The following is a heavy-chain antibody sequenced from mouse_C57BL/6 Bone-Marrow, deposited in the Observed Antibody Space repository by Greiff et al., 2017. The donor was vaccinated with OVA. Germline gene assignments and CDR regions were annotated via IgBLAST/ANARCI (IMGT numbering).Heavy chain of an antibody. D-gene: IGHD2-1*01. CDR2: ISSGGSYT. CDR3: ARHKGNYPYYYAMDY. J-gene: IGHJ4*01. V-gene: IGHV5-6*02. Sequence: DVMLVESGGDLVKPGGSLKLSCAASGFTFSSYGMSWVRQTPDKRLEWVATISSGGSYTYYPDSVKGRFTISRDNAKNTLYLQMSSLKSEDTAMYYCARHKGNYPYYYAMDYWGQGTSVTVSS. CDR1: GFTFSSYG.